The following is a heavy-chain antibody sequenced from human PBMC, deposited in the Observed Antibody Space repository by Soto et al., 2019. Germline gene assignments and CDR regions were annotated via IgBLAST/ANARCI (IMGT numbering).Heavy chain of an antibody. J-gene: IGHJ6*02. D-gene: IGHD3-9*01. CDR2: INPNSGGT. CDR1: GYTFTGYY. CDR3: AREHYDILTGYPYGMDV. V-gene: IGHV1-2*02. Sequence: GASVKVSFKASGYTFTGYYMHWVRQAPGQGLEWMGWINPNSGGTNYAQKFQGRVTMTRDTSISTAYMELSRLRSDDTAVYYCAREHYDILTGYPYGMDVWGQGTTVTVSS.